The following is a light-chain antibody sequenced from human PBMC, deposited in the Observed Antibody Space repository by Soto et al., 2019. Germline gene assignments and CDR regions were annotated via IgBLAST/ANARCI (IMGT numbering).Light chain of an antibody. V-gene: IGKV1-5*01. CDR2: DAS. J-gene: IGKJ2*01. Sequence: DIQMTQSPSTLSASVGDRVTITCRASQSVNYWLAWYQQRAGKAPELLIYDASSLESGVPSRFSGSGSGTEFTLTISSLQPDDFATYYCHQYSTYVHTFGQGTKVDIK. CDR3: HQYSTYVHT. CDR1: QSVNYW.